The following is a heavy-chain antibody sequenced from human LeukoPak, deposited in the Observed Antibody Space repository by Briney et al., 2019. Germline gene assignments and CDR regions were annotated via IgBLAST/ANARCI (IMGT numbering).Heavy chain of an antibody. V-gene: IGHV1-18*01. CDR1: GYTFTSYG. CDR3: ARRAWAVAGDY. J-gene: IGHJ4*02. Sequence: AASVMVSFTASGYTFTSYGISWVRQAPGQGVEWMGWISAYNGNANYAQKLQGRVTMTTDTPTSTAYMELRSLRSDDTAVYYCARRAWAVAGDYWGQGTLVTVSS. D-gene: IGHD6-19*01. CDR2: ISAYNGNA.